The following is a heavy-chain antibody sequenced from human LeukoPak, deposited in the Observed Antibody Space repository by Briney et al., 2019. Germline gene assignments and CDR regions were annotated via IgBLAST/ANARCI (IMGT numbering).Heavy chain of an antibody. CDR3: ASAYCGADCYSSWFDP. CDR1: GGSISSSSYY. J-gene: IGHJ5*02. CDR2: IYYSGST. D-gene: IGHD2-21*02. Sequence: SETLSLTCTVSGGSISSSSYYWAWIRQPPGKGLEWIGSIYYSGSTCYNSSLKGRVTISVYTSKNQFSLKLRSVTAADTAVYYCASAYCGADCYSSWFDPWGQGTLVTVSS. V-gene: IGHV4-39*01.